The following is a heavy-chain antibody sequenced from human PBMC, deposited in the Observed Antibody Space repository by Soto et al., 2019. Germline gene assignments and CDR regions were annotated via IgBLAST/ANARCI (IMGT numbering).Heavy chain of an antibody. CDR2: IYSGGST. CDR1: GFTVSSNY. D-gene: IGHD1-26*01. Sequence: GGSLRLSCAASGFTVSSNYMSWVRQAPGKGLEWVSVIYSGGSTYYADSGKGRFTISRDNSKNTLYLQMNSLRAEDTAVYYCARPTVGGYYYYYGMDVWGQGTTVTVSS. V-gene: IGHV3-53*01. CDR3: ARPTVGGYYYYYGMDV. J-gene: IGHJ6*02.